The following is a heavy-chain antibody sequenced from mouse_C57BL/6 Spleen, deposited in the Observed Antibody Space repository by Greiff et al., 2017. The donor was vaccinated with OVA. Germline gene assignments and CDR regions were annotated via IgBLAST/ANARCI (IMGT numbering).Heavy chain of an antibody. CDR3: ARWGDGYQFYYFDY. V-gene: IGHV3-6*01. CDR2: ISYDGSN. CDR1: GYSITSGYY. Sequence: VQLKQSGPGLVKPSQSLSLTCSVTGYSITSGYYWYWIRQFPGNKLEWMGYISYDGSNNYNPSLKNRNSITRDTSKNQFFLKLNSVSTEDTATYYCARWGDGYQFYYFDYWGQGTTLTVSS. D-gene: IGHD2-3*01. J-gene: IGHJ2*01.